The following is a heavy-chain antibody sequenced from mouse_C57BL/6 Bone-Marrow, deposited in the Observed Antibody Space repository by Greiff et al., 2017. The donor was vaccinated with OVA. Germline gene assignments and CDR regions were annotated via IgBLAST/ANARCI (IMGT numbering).Heavy chain of an antibody. CDR2: IDPSDSYT. CDR1: GYTFTSYW. D-gene: IGHD1-1*01. V-gene: IGHV1-59*01. CDR3: ARDYGSRSYWYFDV. J-gene: IGHJ1*03. Sequence: QVQLKQPGAELVRPGTSVKLSCKASGYTFTSYWMHWVKQRPGQGLEWIGVIDPSDSYTNYNQKFKGKATLTVDTSASTAYMQLSSLTSEDSAVYYCARDYGSRSYWYFDVWGTGTTVTVSS.